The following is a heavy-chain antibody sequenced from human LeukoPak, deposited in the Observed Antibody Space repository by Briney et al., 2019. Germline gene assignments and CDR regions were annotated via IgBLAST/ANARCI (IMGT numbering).Heavy chain of an antibody. CDR2: NSGSGGST. CDR1: GFIFSCYA. D-gene: IGHD2-2*01. Sequence: QTGGSLRLSSASSGFIFSCYAMSWVRQAPGKGLEWVSANSGSGGSTSYADSVKGRFTISRDNSQNTLYLQMNSLRAEDTAVYYCAKGRLGYCSSTSCLSSPWGQGTLVTVSS. J-gene: IGHJ5*02. CDR3: AKGRLGYCSSTSCLSSP. V-gene: IGHV3-23*01.